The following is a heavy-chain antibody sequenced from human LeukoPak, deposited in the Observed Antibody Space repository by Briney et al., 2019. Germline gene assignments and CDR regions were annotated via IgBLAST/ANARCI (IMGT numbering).Heavy chain of an antibody. Sequence: GGSLRLSCAASGFPFSNYGMNWVRQAPGKGLEWVSFIQYDGNKKHYADSVRGRFTISRDNAKNSVFLQMNSLRAEDTAVYYCAAVIDYWGQGTLVTVSS. CDR2: IQYDGNKK. CDR3: AAVIDY. J-gene: IGHJ4*02. CDR1: GFPFSNYG. V-gene: IGHV3-30*02.